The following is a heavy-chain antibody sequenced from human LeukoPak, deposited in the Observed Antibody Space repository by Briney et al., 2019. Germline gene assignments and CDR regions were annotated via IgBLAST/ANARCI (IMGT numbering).Heavy chain of an antibody. V-gene: IGHV3-23*01. CDR3: ANGFLGASWDHYYYYYGMDV. D-gene: IGHD2-2*01. J-gene: IGHJ6*02. CDR2: ISGSGGST. Sequence: PGGSLRLSCAASGFTFSSYAMSWVRQAPGKGLEWVSAISGSGGSTYYADSVKGRFTISRDNSKNTLYLQMNSLRAEDTAVYYCANGFLGASWDHYYYYYGMDVWGQGTTVTVSS. CDR1: GFTFSSYA.